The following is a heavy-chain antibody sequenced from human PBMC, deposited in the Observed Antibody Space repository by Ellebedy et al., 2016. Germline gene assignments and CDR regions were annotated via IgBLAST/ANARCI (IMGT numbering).Heavy chain of an antibody. Sequence: GESLKISCAASGFTFANYVMRWVRQAPGKGLEWVSSISTHAGGTYYADSVKGRFTISRDNSKNTVHLQMNSLRTEDTAIYYCAKNSDDDYFYVMDVWGQGTTVTVSS. CDR1: GFTFANYV. CDR2: ISTHAGGT. J-gene: IGHJ6*02. CDR3: AKNSDDDYFYVMDV. D-gene: IGHD2-21*01. V-gene: IGHV3-23*01.